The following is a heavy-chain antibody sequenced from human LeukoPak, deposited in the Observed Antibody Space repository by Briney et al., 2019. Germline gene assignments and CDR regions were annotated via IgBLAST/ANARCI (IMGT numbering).Heavy chain of an antibody. J-gene: IGHJ6*03. D-gene: IGHD2-15*01. V-gene: IGHV1-46*01. CDR1: GYTFTSYY. CDR2: INPSGGST. CDR3: ARDGIVATKSLRYCSGGSCYYEYYYYYYMDV. Sequence: GASVKVSCKASGYTFTSYYMHWVRQAPGQGLEWMGIINPSGGSTSYAQKFQGRVTMTRDMSTSTVYMELSSLRSEDTAVYYCARDGIVATKSLRYCSGGSCYYEYYYYYYMDVWGKGTTVTVSS.